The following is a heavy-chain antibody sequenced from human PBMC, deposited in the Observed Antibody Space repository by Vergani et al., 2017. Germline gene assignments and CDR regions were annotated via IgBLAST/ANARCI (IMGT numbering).Heavy chain of an antibody. CDR1: GGSISSYY. Sequence: QVQLQESGPGLVKPSETLSLTCTVSGGSISSYYWSWIRQPPGKGLEWIGYIYYSGSTNSNPSLKSRVTISVDTAKNQFSLKLSSVTAADTAVYYCARHTYYYDSTIWGQGTMVTVSS. CDR2: IYYSGST. CDR3: ARHTYYYDSTI. J-gene: IGHJ3*02. V-gene: IGHV4-59*01. D-gene: IGHD3-22*01.